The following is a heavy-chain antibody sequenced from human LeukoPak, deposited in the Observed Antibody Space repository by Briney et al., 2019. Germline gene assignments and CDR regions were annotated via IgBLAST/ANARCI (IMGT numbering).Heavy chain of an antibody. Sequence: SETLSLTCTVSGGSISSYYWSWIRQPAGKGLEWIGRIYTGGSTNYNPSLKSRVTMSVDTSKNQFSLKLSSVTAADTAVYYCARAPTAYCLSSSCQPYFDYWGQGTLVTVSS. V-gene: IGHV4-4*07. CDR3: ARAPTAYCLSSSCQPYFDY. CDR1: GGSISSYY. D-gene: IGHD2-2*01. CDR2: IYTGGST. J-gene: IGHJ4*02.